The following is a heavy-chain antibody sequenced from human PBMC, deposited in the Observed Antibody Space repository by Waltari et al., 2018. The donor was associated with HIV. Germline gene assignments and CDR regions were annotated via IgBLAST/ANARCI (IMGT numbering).Heavy chain of an antibody. V-gene: IGHV4-4*07. D-gene: IGHD6-6*01. Sequence: QVQLQESGPGLVKPSETLSLTCTVSGGSISSYYWSWIRQPAGKGLEWIGRIYTSGSTNYNPSPKSRVTMSVDTSKNQFSLKLSSVTAADTAVYYCARGVAARGGGSNWFDPWGQGTLVTVSS. CDR1: GGSISSYY. CDR2: IYTSGST. CDR3: ARGVAARGGGSNWFDP. J-gene: IGHJ5*02.